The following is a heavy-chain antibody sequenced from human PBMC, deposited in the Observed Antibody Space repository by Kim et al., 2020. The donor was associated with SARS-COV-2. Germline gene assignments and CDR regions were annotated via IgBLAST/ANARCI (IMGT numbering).Heavy chain of an antibody. CDR3: AGSSDRSNRRGLSYTYGMAV. V-gene: IGHV4-4*09. J-gene: IGHJ6*02. CDR2: IYRSGNT. Sequence: WIGYIYRSGNTRDNPSLKSRLPISLDTSKNQFSLNLSSVTAADTAVYYCAGSSDRSNRRGLSYTYGMAVWGQGITVTVSS. D-gene: IGHD3-16*02.